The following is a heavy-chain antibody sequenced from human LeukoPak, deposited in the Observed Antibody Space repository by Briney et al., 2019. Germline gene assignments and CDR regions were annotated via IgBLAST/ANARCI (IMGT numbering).Heavy chain of an antibody. CDR2: ISSSSSTI. CDR3: ARVGPSYGSTPFFDY. D-gene: IGHD1-26*01. V-gene: IGHV3-48*03. CDR1: GFTFSSYE. J-gene: IGHJ4*02. Sequence: GGSLRLSCAASGFTFSSYEMNWVRQAPGKGLEWVSYISSSSSTIYYADSVKGRFTISRDNAKNSLYLQMNSLRAEDTAVYYCARVGPSYGSTPFFDYWGQGTLVTVSS.